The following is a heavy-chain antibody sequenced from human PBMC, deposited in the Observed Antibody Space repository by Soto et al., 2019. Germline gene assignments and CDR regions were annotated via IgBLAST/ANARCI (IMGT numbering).Heavy chain of an antibody. CDR3: ARPWGQLSTSYYGMAT. Sequence: VQLVESGGGVVQPGRSLTLSCAASGFTFRNYAMHWVRQAPGKGLEWVATISYDGDNKYYTDSVKGPFTISRDNSKNTRYLQRNSLRPEDTAVYYCARPWGQLSTSYYGMATGGKGTRSPSPQ. J-gene: IGHJ6*01. D-gene: IGHD3-16*01. CDR1: GFTFRNYA. V-gene: IGHV3-30-3*01. CDR2: ISYDGDNK.